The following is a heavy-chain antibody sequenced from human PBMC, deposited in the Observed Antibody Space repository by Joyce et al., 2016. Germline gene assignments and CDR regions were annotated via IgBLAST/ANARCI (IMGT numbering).Heavy chain of an antibody. V-gene: IGHV3-30*18. CDR2: ILDDGNKK. CDR1: GFSVCDKG. CDR3: AKEVFYGANIDF. Sequence: QVQLVASGGGVVQPGRSLRLSCGAYGFSVCDKGMHWVRQAPGKGLEWVALILDDGNKKYYADAVKGRFTVSRDNSKSTLFLQMNSLRADDTAVYYCAKEVFYGANIDFWGQGTLVTVAS. D-gene: IGHD4-23*01. J-gene: IGHJ4*02.